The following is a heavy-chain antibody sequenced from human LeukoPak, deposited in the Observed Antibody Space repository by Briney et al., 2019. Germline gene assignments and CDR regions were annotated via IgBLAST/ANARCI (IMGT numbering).Heavy chain of an antibody. CDR2: ISGSGGST. CDR3: AKDETSGTTRGRAFDI. Sequence: GSLRLSCAASGFTFSSYAMSWVRQAPGKGLEWVSGISGSGGSTYYADSVKGRFTISRDNSKNTLYLQMSSLRAEDTAVYYCAKDETSGTTRGRAFDIWGQGTMVTVSP. CDR1: GFTFSSYA. D-gene: IGHD1-1*01. V-gene: IGHV3-23*01. J-gene: IGHJ3*02.